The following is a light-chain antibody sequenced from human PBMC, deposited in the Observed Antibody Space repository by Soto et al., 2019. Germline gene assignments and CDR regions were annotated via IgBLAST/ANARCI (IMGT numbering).Light chain of an antibody. CDR1: QSVTNSY. CDR2: GAS. CDR3: HQYGSSPRT. V-gene: IGKV3-20*01. Sequence: EIVLTQYPGTLSLSPGERATLSCRASQSVTNSYLAWYQPKPGQDPRLLIYGASSRATGIPDTFSGSGSGTVFTLTISRLEPADFAVDYCHQYGSSPRTFGQGTKVEIK. J-gene: IGKJ1*01.